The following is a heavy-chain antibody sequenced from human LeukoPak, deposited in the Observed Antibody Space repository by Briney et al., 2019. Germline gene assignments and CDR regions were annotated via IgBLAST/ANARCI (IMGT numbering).Heavy chain of an antibody. CDR1: AFTFSSYD. CDR2: ISYNGSNK. Sequence: PGGSLRLSCTGSAFTFSSYDMHWVRQAPGKGLEWVAIISYNGSNKYYADSVKGRFTISRDNSKNTLYLEMNSLRAEDTAVYYRAKPYNYGVRGVHFDYWGQGTLVTVSS. J-gene: IGHJ4*02. D-gene: IGHD4-17*01. V-gene: IGHV3-30*18. CDR3: AKPYNYGVRGVHFDY.